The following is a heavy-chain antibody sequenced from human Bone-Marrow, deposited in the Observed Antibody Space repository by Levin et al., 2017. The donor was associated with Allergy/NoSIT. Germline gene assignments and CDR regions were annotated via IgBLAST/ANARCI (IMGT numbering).Heavy chain of an antibody. CDR2: IRYNGDLT. CDR3: AQAGDYGDFEFYYYYYAMDV. D-gene: IGHD4-17*01. Sequence: PGGSLRLSCVASGFTFSSYDMTWVRQAPGKGLEWVSAIRYNGDLTYYADSVQGRFTISRDNSKSTLYLQMNSLRAEDTALYYCAQAGDYGDFEFYYYYYAMDVWGQGTTVTVSS. V-gene: IGHV3-23*01. J-gene: IGHJ6*02. CDR1: GFTFSSYD.